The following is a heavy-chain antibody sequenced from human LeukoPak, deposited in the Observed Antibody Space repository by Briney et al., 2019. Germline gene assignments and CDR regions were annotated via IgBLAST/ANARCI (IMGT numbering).Heavy chain of an antibody. Sequence: GGSLRLSCASPGSTLSDYYVNWIRRTPGKGLEWVSQISNTGYSKYYADSVKGRFTISRDNVKGSVSLQMNSLRVADSGMYYCAREEYGGNNFDYWGQGILVTVSS. CDR3: AREEYGGNNFDY. CDR1: GSTLSDYY. D-gene: IGHD4-23*01. J-gene: IGHJ4*02. V-gene: IGHV3-11*01. CDR2: ISNTGYSK.